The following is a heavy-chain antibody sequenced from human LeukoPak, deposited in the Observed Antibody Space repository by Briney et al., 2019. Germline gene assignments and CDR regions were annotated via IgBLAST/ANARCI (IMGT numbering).Heavy chain of an antibody. CDR2: ISGSGGST. CDR1: GFTFSSYA. CDR3: AKGLGVTLYYYYGMDV. V-gene: IGHV3-23*01. D-gene: IGHD4-11*01. J-gene: IGHJ6*02. Sequence: GGSLRLSCAASGFTFSSYAMSWVRQAPGKGLEWVSAISGSGGSTYYADSVKGRFTISRDNSKNTLYLQMNSLRADDTAVYYCAKGLGVTLYYYYGMDVWGQETTATVSS.